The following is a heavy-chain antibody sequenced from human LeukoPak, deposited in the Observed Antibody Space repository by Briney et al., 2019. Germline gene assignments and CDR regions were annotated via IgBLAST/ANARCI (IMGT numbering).Heavy chain of an antibody. Sequence: GGSLRLSCAASGFTFNNYWMNWVRQTPWKGLEWVANIKDDGSEKYYLDSVKGRFTISRDNAKNSLYLQMNGLRAEDTAVYYCARVAWPYYFDSWGQGTLVTVSS. CDR2: IKDDGSEK. CDR3: ARVAWPYYFDS. V-gene: IGHV3-7*01. J-gene: IGHJ4*02. CDR1: GFTFNNYW.